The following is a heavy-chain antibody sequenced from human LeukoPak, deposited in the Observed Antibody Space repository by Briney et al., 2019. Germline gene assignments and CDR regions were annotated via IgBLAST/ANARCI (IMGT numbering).Heavy chain of an antibody. J-gene: IGHJ4*02. CDR1: GFTFSSYA. CDR2: ISGSGGST. Sequence: PGGSLRLSCAASGFTFSSYAMSWVRQAPGKGLEWVSAISGSGGSTYYADSVKGRFTISRDNSKNTLYLQMNSLRAEDTAVYYCAKDPEYCSGGSCYNGDYWGQGTLVTVPS. CDR3: AKDPEYCSGGSCYNGDY. D-gene: IGHD2-15*01. V-gene: IGHV3-23*01.